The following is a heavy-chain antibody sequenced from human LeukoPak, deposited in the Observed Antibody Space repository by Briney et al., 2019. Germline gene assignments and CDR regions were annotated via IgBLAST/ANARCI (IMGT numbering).Heavy chain of an antibody. CDR2: IYYSGST. V-gene: IGHV4-59*08. Sequence: SETLSLTCTVSGRSISIYYWSWIRQPPGKGLEWIGYIYYSGSTNYNPSLKSRVTISVDTSKNQFSLKLSSVTAADTAVYYCARHGRAAIRYFDWLFGFGYWGQGTLVTVSS. CDR3: ARHGRAAIRYFDWLFGFGY. J-gene: IGHJ4*02. D-gene: IGHD3-9*01. CDR1: GRSISIYY.